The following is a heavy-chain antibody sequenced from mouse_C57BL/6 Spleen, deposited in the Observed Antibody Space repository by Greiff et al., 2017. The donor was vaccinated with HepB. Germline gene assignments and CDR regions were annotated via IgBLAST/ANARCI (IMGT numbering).Heavy chain of an antibody. D-gene: IGHD1-1*01. CDR1: GYTFTSYW. CDR2: IDPSDSYT. V-gene: IGHV1-69*01. CDR3: ARSVFITTVVHWYFDV. J-gene: IGHJ1*03. Sequence: QVQLQQPGAELVMPGASVKLSCKASGYTFTSYWIHWVKQRPGQGLEWIGEIDPSDSYTNYNQKFKGKSTLTVDKSSSTAYMQLSSLTSEDSAVYYCARSVFITTVVHWYFDVWGTGTTVTVSS.